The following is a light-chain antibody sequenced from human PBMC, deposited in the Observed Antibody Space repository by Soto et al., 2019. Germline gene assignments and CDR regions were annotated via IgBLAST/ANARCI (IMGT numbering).Light chain of an antibody. CDR2: AVT. CDR3: TSYGGRDDTI. V-gene: IGLV2-8*01. Sequence: QSVLTQPPSASGSPGQSVTISCTGTSSDVGAYDRVSWYQQHPGKPPKLIIYAVTDRTSGVPDRFSGSKSGNTASLIVSGLQAEDEADYYCTSYGGRDDTIFGGGTKLTVL. J-gene: IGLJ2*01. CDR1: SSDVGAYDR.